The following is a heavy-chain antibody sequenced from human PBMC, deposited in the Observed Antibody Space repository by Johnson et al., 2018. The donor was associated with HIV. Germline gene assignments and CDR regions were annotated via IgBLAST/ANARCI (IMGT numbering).Heavy chain of an antibody. CDR3: ARGKGAAAGLDAFDI. J-gene: IGHJ3*02. Sequence: MLLVESGGGLVQPGGSLGLSCATSGFTFNKYAMTWVRQAPGKGLEWVSGINWSGGSTAYADSMKGRFTISRDNDKKSLYLHVNSLRAEDTAFYYCARGKGAAAGLDAFDIWGQGTMVTVSS. CDR1: GFTFNKYA. D-gene: IGHD6-13*01. CDR2: INWSGGST. V-gene: IGHV3-20*04.